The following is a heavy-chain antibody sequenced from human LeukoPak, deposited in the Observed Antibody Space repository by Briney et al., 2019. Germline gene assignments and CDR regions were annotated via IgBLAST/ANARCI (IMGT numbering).Heavy chain of an antibody. V-gene: IGHV3-66*01. Sequence: GGSLRLSCVASGLSVSSNYMSWVRQAPGKGLEWVSVIYRDGSSYYAESVKGRFTITRDNSKNTLYVQMNSLRAEDTAVYYCARSFYDILIGYYQYFDYWGQGTLVTVSS. CDR1: GLSVSSNY. D-gene: IGHD3-9*01. CDR3: ARSFYDILIGYYQYFDY. CDR2: IYRDGSS. J-gene: IGHJ4*02.